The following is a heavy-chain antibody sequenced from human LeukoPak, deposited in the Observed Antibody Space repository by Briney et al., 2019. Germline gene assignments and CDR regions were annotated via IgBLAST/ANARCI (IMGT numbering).Heavy chain of an antibody. CDR1: GFTFSSYW. CDR2: IKQDGSEK. V-gene: IGHV3-7*01. D-gene: IGHD1-26*01. Sequence: GGSLRLSCAASGFTFSSYWMSWVRQAPGKGLEWVANIKQDGSEKYYVDSVKGRFTISRDNAKNSLYLQMNSLRAEDTAVYYCARAGAGEWELLRWAFDYWGQGTLVTVSS. J-gene: IGHJ4*02. CDR3: ARAGAGEWELLRWAFDY.